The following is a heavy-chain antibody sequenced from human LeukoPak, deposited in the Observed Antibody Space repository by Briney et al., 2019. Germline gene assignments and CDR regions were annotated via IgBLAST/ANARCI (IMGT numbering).Heavy chain of an antibody. J-gene: IGHJ4*02. D-gene: IGHD5-12*01. CDR1: GFTFSSYA. Sequence: GGSLRLSCAASGFTFSSYAMSWVRQAPGKGLEGVSAIGGSGGSTYYADSVKGPFTISRDNSKNTLYLKMNSLRAVDTAVYYCAKDRSGYEGGGFDYWCQGTLATVSS. CDR2: IGGSGGST. V-gene: IGHV3-23*01. CDR3: AKDRSGYEGGGFDY.